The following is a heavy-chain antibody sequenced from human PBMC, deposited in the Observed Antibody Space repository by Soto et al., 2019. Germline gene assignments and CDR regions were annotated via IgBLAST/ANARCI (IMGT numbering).Heavy chain of an antibody. Sequence: GSLRLSCAASGFTFSDYYMSWIRQAPGKGLEWVSYISGSGSTIYYADSVKGRFTISRDNAKNSLYLQMNSLRAEDTAVYYCARDPQYCSGGSCYYYYYGMDVWGQGTTVTVSS. V-gene: IGHV3-11*01. CDR1: GFTFSDYY. J-gene: IGHJ6*02. CDR2: ISGSGSTI. D-gene: IGHD2-15*01. CDR3: ARDPQYCSGGSCYYYYYGMDV.